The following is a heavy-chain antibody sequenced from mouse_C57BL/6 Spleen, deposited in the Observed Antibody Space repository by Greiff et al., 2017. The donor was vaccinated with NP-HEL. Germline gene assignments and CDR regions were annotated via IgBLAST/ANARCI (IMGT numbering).Heavy chain of an antibody. CDR1: GYSFTGYY. Sequence: EVQLQESGPELVKPGASVKISCKASGYSFTGYYMNWVKQSPEKSLEWIGEINPSTGGTTYNQKIKAKATLTVDKSSSTAYMQLKSLTSEDSAVYYCARRVPGFDYWGQGTTLTVSS. CDR2: INPSTGGT. CDR3: ARRVPGFDY. J-gene: IGHJ2*01. V-gene: IGHV1-42*01. D-gene: IGHD4-1*01.